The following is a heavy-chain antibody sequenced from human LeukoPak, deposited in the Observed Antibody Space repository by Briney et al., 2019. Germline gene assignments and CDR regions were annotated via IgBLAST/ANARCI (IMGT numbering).Heavy chain of an antibody. CDR2: IYASGST. D-gene: IGHD6-13*01. J-gene: IGHJ4*02. CDR3: ARDHSSSWPTDYYFDY. V-gene: IGHV4-59*01. CDR1: GASISHYS. Sequence: SETLSLTCAVSGASISHYSWRWIRQPPGKGLERIGDIYASGSTSYNPSHTGRVTTSKDTSKNHFSLKLISVTAADTAVYYCARDHSSSWPTDYYFDYWGQGTLVTVSS.